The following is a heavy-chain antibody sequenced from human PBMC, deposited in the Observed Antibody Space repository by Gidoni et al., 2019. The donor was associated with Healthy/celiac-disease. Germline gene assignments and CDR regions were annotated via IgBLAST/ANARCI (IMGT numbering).Heavy chain of an antibody. CDR3: AREIRGTTVVTSDAFDI. Sequence: QVQLQESGPGLVKPSGTLSLTCAVSGGSISSSNGWSWVRQPPGKGMEWIGEIYHSGSTNYNPSLKSRVTISVDKSKNQFSLKLSSVTAADTAVYYCAREIRGTTVVTSDAFDIWGQGTMVTVSS. V-gene: IGHV4-4*02. D-gene: IGHD4-17*01. CDR1: GGSISSSNG. CDR2: IYHSGST. J-gene: IGHJ3*02.